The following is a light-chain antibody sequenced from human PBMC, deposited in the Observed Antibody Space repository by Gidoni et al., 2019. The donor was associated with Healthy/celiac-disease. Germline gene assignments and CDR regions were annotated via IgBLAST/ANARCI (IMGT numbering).Light chain of an antibody. CDR3: NSRDSSGTHVV. V-gene: IGLV3-19*01. J-gene: IGLJ2*01. CDR1: SLRSYY. Sequence: SSELTQDPAVSVALGQTVRITCQGDSLRSYYASWYQQKPGQAPVLVIYGKNNRPSGIPDRFSGSSSGNTASLTSTGAQAEDEADYYCNSRDSSGTHVVFGGGTKLTVL. CDR2: GKN.